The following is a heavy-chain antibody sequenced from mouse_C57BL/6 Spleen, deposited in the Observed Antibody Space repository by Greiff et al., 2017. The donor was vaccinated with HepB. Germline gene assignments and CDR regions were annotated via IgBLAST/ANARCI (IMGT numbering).Heavy chain of an antibody. CDR1: GFTFSSYA. D-gene: IGHD1-1*01. V-gene: IGHV5-4*03. J-gene: IGHJ2*01. CDR3: ARNLRGGYYFDY. CDR2: ISDGGSYT. Sequence: EVKLMESGGGLVKPGGSLKLSCAASGFTFSSYAMSWVRQTPEKRLEWVATISDGGSYTYYPDNVKGRFTISRDNAKNNLYLQMSHLKSEDTAMYYCARNLRGGYYFDYWGQGTTLTVSS.